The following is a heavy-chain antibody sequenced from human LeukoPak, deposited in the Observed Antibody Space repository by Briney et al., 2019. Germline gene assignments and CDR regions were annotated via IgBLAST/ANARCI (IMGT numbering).Heavy chain of an antibody. D-gene: IGHD2/OR15-2a*01. CDR2: IWYDGSNK. CDR3: AKDNSGWFDP. Sequence: GGSLRLSCAASGSTFSSYGMHWVRQAPGKGLEWVAVIWYDGSNKYYADSVKGRFTISRDNSKNTLYLQMNSLRAEDTAVYYCAKDNSGWFDPWGQGTLVTVSS. CDR1: GSTFSSYG. V-gene: IGHV3-33*06. J-gene: IGHJ5*02.